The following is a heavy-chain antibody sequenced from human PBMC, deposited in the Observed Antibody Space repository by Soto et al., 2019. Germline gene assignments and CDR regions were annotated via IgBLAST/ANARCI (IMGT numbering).Heavy chain of an antibody. V-gene: IGHV4-39*01. CDR2: IYYSGST. J-gene: IGHJ3*02. CDR3: AGRLPHIVVVPAAMPFSDAFDI. D-gene: IGHD2-2*01. CDR1: GGSISSSSYY. Sequence: SETLSLTCTVSGGSISSSSYYWGWIRQPPGKGLEWIGSIYYSGSTYYNPSLKSRVTISVDTSKNQFSLKLSSVTAADTAVYYCAGRLPHIVVVPAAMPFSDAFDIWGQGTMVTVSS.